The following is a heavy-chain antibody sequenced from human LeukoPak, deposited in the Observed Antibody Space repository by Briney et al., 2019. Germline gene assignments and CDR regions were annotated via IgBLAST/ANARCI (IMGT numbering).Heavy chain of an antibody. J-gene: IGHJ4*02. V-gene: IGHV5-51*01. CDR3: ARLAYSSGWYQTPDY. D-gene: IGHD6-19*01. Sequence: GESLKISCKGSGYSFTSYWIGWVRQMPGKGLEWMGIIYPGDSDTRYSLSFQGQVTISADKSISTAYLQWSSLKASDTAMYYCARLAYSSGWYQTPDYWGQGTLVTVSS. CDR1: GYSFTSYW. CDR2: IYPGDSDT.